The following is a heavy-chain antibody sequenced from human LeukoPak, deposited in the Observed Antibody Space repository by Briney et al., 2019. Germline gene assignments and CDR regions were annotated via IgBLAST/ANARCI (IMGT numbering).Heavy chain of an antibody. J-gene: IGHJ4*02. D-gene: IGHD3-10*01. V-gene: IGHV4-59*01. CDR3: ARLSGRYYYGSGGDVFDY. Sequence: SETLSLTCTVSGGPISSYYWSWIRQPPGKGLEWIGYIYYSGSTNYNPSLKSRVTISVDTSKNQFSLKLSSVTAADTAVYYCARLSGRYYYGSGGDVFDYWGQGTLVTVSS. CDR2: IYYSGST. CDR1: GGPISSYY.